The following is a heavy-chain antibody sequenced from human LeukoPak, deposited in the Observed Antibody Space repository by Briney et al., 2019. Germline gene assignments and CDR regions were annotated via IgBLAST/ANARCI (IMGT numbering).Heavy chain of an antibody. Sequence: SETLSLTCTVSGGSISSSSYYWGWIRQPPGGGLEWIGSIYYSGSPYYNPSLKSRVTVSVDTSKNQFSLELTSVTAADTAVYYCARQRWELVTPFDYWGQGTLVSVSS. V-gene: IGHV4-39*01. CDR2: IYYSGSP. CDR3: ARQRWELVTPFDY. D-gene: IGHD1-26*01. CDR1: GGSISSSSYY. J-gene: IGHJ4*02.